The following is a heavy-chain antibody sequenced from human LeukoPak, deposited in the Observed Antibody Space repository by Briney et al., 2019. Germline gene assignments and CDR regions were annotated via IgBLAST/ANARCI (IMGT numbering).Heavy chain of an antibody. J-gene: IGHJ4*02. CDR2: IKQDGSAK. CDR3: TREAAAGIDY. V-gene: IGHV3-7*01. Sequence: PGGSLRLSCAASGFTFSTYWMSWVRQAPGKGLEWVANIKQDGSAKYYLDSVKGRFTISRDNAKNSLYLQMNSLRAEDTAVYFCTREAAAGIDYWGQGTLVTVSS. CDR1: GFTFSTYW. D-gene: IGHD6-13*01.